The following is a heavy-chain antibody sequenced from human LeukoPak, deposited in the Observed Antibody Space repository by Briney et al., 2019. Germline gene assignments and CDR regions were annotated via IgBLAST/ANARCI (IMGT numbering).Heavy chain of an antibody. J-gene: IGHJ4*02. V-gene: IGHV4-61*01. CDR2: IYYSGST. Sequence: SETLSLTCTVSGGSVSSGSYYWSWIRQPPGKGLEWIGYIYYSGSTNYNPSLKSRVTISVDTSKNQFSLKLSSVTAADTAVYYCARALRDGYTEVAEIDYWGQGTLVTVSP. D-gene: IGHD5-24*01. CDR3: ARALRDGYTEVAEIDY. CDR1: GGSVSSGSYY.